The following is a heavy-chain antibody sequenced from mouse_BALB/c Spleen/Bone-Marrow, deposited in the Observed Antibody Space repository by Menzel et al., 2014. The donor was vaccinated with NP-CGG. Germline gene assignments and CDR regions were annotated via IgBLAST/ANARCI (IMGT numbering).Heavy chain of an antibody. CDR1: GFNIXDTY. CDR3: ASYVYGNYFDY. V-gene: IGHV14-3*02. D-gene: IGHD2-2*01. Sequence: EVQLVESGAVLVKPGASVKLSCTASGFNIXDTYIHWVKQRPEQGLEWIGRIDPANDNTKYDPKFQGKATITADTSSSTAYLQLSSLTSEDTAVYYCASYVYGNYFDYWGQGTTLTVSS. J-gene: IGHJ2*01. CDR2: IDPANDNT.